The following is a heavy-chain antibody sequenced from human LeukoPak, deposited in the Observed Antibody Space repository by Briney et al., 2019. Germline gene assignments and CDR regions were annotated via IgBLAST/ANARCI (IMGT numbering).Heavy chain of an antibody. CDR2: ISSSGDTL. Sequence: GGTLRLSCAASGFTFSSFEMHWVRQAPGKGLEWGSYISSSGDTLYYANSMKGRFTISRDNAKNSLYLQMNSLRAEDTAVYYCVGADYDILTGYYIDYWGQGTLVTVSS. D-gene: IGHD3-9*01. J-gene: IGHJ4*02. CDR3: VGADYDILTGYYIDY. CDR1: GFTFSSFE. V-gene: IGHV3-48*03.